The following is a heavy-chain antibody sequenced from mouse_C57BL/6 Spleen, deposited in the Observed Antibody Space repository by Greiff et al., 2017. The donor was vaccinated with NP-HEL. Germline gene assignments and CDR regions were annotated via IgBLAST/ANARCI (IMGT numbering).Heavy chain of an antibody. J-gene: IGHJ1*03. V-gene: IGHV1-62-2*01. CDR2: FYPGSGSI. CDR3: ARHEKWTYGSSFYWYFDV. Sequence: QVQLKQSGAELVKPGASVKLSCKASGYTFTEYTIHWVKQRSGQGLEWIGWFYPGSGSIKYNEKFKDKATLTADKSSSTVYMELSRLTSEDSAVYFCARHEKWTYGSSFYWYFDVWGTGTTVTVSS. D-gene: IGHD1-1*01. CDR1: GYTFTEYT.